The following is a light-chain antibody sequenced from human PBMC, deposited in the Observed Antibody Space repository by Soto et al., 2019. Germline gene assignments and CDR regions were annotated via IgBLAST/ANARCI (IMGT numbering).Light chain of an antibody. CDR3: QQYNSYPYT. CDR1: QSIGSR. V-gene: IGKV1-5*01. J-gene: IGKJ2*01. CDR2: AAS. Sequence: DIRMTQSPSTLSASVADRVTITCRASQSIGSRLAWYQQKPGKAPKLLMYAASTLESGVPSRFGGSGSGTEFTLTISSLQSDDFATYYCQQYNSYPYTFGQGTKLEIK.